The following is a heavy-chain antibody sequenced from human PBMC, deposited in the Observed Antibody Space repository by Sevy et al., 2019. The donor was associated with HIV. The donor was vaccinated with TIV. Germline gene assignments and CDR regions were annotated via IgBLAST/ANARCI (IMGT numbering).Heavy chain of an antibody. Sequence: GGSLRLSCAASGFTFSSYAMSWVRQAPGKGLEWVSAISGNGGSTYYADSVKGRFTISRDNSKNTLYLQMNSLRAEDTAVYYCAKTGYSSSWYYFDYWGQGTLVTVSS. D-gene: IGHD6-13*01. CDR3: AKTGYSSSWYYFDY. CDR2: ISGNGGST. J-gene: IGHJ4*02. CDR1: GFTFSSYA. V-gene: IGHV3-23*01.